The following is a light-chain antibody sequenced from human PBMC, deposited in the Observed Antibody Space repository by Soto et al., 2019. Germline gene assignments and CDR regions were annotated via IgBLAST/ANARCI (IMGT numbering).Light chain of an antibody. CDR2: GAS. CDR3: QQYGSSPTWT. V-gene: IGKV3-20*01. J-gene: IGKJ1*01. Sequence: EIVMTQSPATLSVSPGESATLSCRASQRISSNLAWYQHKPGQAPRLLIFGASTRATGIPDRFSGSGSGTDFTLTISSLEPEDFAVYYCQQYGSSPTWTVGQGTKVEIK. CDR1: QRISSN.